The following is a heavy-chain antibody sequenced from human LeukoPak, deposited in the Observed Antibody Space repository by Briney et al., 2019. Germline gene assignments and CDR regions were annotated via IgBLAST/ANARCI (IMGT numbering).Heavy chain of an antibody. D-gene: IGHD3-16*02. CDR2: ISHDGTVE. CDR1: GFTFSSYG. CDR3: LIRPPFPTIRGVIVDP. V-gene: IGHV3-30*02. Sequence: GGSLRLSCAASGFTFSSYGMHWVRQAPGKGLECVAFISHDGTVEKFADSVKGRFTISRDNSNNIVNLRLDSLRAEDTAVYYCLIRPPFPTIRGVIVDPWGQGTLVTVSS. J-gene: IGHJ5*02.